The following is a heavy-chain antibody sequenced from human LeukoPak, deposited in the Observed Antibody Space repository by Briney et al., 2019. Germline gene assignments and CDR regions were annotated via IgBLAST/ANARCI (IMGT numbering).Heavy chain of an antibody. D-gene: IGHD3-10*01. CDR2: ISYDGSNK. J-gene: IGHJ6*03. CDR3: AKDVRWFGDKLNNMDV. Sequence: GGSLRLSCAASGFTFSSYGMHWVRQAPGKGLEWVAVISYDGSNKYYADSVKGRFTISRDNSKNTLYLQMNSLRAEDTAVYYCAKDVRWFGDKLNNMDVWGKGTTVTVSS. V-gene: IGHV3-30*18. CDR1: GFTFSSYG.